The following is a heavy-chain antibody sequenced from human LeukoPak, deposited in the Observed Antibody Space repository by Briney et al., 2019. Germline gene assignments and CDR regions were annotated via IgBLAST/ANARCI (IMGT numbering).Heavy chain of an antibody. CDR1: GFTFSSYA. V-gene: IGHV3-30-3*01. J-gene: IGHJ4*02. CDR2: ISYDGSNK. Sequence: GRSLRLSCAASGFTFSSYAMHWVRQAPGKGLEWVAVISYDGSNKYYADSVKGRFTISRDNSKNTLYLQMNSLRAEDTAVYYRARGGAYGDYVFSFDYWGQGTLVTVSS. D-gene: IGHD4-17*01. CDR3: ARGGAYGDYVFSFDY.